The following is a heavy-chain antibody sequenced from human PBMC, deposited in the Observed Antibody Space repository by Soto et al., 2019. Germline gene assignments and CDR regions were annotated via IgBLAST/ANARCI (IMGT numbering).Heavy chain of an antibody. J-gene: IGHJ4*02. CDR3: ARDRDFGGNEQGY. D-gene: IGHD1-26*01. CDR2: ISGIGGTT. V-gene: IGHV3-23*01. Sequence: PGGSLRLSCAASGFTFDSYAMSWVRQAPGKGLEWVSAISGIGGTTYYADSVKGRFTISRDNPKSTLYLQMNSLRAEDTAIYYCARDRDFGGNEQGYWGQGTLVTVSS. CDR1: GFTFDSYA.